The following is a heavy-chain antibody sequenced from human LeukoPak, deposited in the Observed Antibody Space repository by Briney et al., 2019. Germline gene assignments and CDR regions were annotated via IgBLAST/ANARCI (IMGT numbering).Heavy chain of an antibody. V-gene: IGHV3-30*02. CDR1: GFTFGNYG. CDR2: IRYDRNNE. CDR3: GKARGDGYNDAFDM. Sequence: GGSLTLSCAASGFTFGNYGMHWVRQAPGKGLEWMAFIRYDRNNESYAACVKGRFTVSGANSKNTLYLQMKRLRAEDTVVYYDGKARGDGYNDAFDMWGQGTMVTVSS. D-gene: IGHD5-24*01. J-gene: IGHJ3*02.